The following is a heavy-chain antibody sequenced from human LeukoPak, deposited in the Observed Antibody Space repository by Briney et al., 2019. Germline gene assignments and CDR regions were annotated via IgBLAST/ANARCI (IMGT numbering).Heavy chain of an antibody. CDR3: AGYGSGDRSYPFDY. Sequence: GRSLRLSCAASGFTFSSYAMHWVRQAPGKGLEWVAGISYDGSNKYYADSVKGRFTISRDNSKNTLYLQMNSLRAEDTAVYYCAGYGSGDRSYPFDYWGQGTLVTVSS. CDR1: GFTFSSYA. CDR2: ISYDGSNK. D-gene: IGHD3-10*01. V-gene: IGHV3-30-3*01. J-gene: IGHJ4*02.